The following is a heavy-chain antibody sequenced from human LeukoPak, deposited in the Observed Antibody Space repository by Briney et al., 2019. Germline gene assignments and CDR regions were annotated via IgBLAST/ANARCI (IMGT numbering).Heavy chain of an antibody. Sequence: SETLSLTCTVSGGSISSSSYYWGWIRQPPGKGLEWIGSTYYSGSTYFNPSLKSRVTISVDTSKNQFSLKLSSVTAADTAVYYCARDHGYSYGWGQGTLVTVSS. V-gene: IGHV4-39*07. CDR1: GGSISSSSYY. D-gene: IGHD5-18*01. CDR3: ARDHGYSYG. J-gene: IGHJ4*02. CDR2: TYYSGST.